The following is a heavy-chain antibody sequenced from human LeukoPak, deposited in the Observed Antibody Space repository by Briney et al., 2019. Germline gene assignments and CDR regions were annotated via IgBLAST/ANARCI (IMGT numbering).Heavy chain of an antibody. J-gene: IGHJ6*02. CDR2: ISGSGGTT. Sequence: GGSLRLSCAASGFTFNNYAMNWVRQAPGKGLEWVSVISGSGGTTYYADSVKGRFTISRDSSKNTLYLQMNSLRAEDTGVYHCARGHYGLDVWGQGTTVTVSS. V-gene: IGHV3-23*01. CDR3: ARGHYGLDV. D-gene: IGHD3-16*01. CDR1: GFTFNNYA.